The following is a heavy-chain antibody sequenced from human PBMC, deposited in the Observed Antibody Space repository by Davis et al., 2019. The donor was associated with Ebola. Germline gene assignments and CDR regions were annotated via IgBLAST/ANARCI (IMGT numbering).Heavy chain of an antibody. V-gene: IGHV3-23*01. D-gene: IGHD2-21*01. J-gene: IGHJ6*02. Sequence: GESLKISCAASGFTFSSYAMSWVRQAPGKGLEWVSAISGSGGSTYYADSVKGRFTISRDNSKNTLYLQMNSLRAEDTAVYYCAKMWGCWFYGMDVWGQGTTVTVSS. CDR2: ISGSGGST. CDR1: GFTFSSYA. CDR3: AKMWGCWFYGMDV.